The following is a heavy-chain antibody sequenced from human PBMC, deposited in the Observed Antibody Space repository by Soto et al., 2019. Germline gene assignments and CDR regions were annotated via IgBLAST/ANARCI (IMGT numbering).Heavy chain of an antibody. V-gene: IGHV3-30-3*01. J-gene: IGHJ6*02. D-gene: IGHD1-26*01. CDR2: ISYDGSNK. Sequence: PGRYLRLSCAASGFTFSSYAMHWVRQAPGKGLELVAVISYDGSNKYYADSVKGRFTISRDNSKNTLYLQMNSLRAEDTAVYYCARRPGCSFSYVDYYYYVLYVWGQGTTVT. CDR3: ARRPGCSFSYVDYYYYVLYV. CDR1: GFTFSSYA.